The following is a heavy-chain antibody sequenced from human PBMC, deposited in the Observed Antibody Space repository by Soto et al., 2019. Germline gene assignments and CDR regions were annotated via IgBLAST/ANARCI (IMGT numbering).Heavy chain of an antibody. Sequence: PGGSLRLSCSASAFTSSSYAMHWVRQAPGKGLYYVSSISTNGGSTHYADSVKGRFTISRDNSKNTQYLQMSSLRADDTAVYYCVKGEYYYDSSGYYPFDYWGQGTLVTVSS. CDR2: ISTNGGST. CDR1: AFTSSSYA. CDR3: VKGEYYYDSSGYYPFDY. D-gene: IGHD3-22*01. J-gene: IGHJ4*02. V-gene: IGHV3-64D*06.